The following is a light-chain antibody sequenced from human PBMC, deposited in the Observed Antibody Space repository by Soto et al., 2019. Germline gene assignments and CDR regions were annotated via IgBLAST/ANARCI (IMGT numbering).Light chain of an antibody. J-gene: IGKJ1*01. V-gene: IGKV3-20*01. CDR2: GAS. CDR1: QSVSSSS. Sequence: EIVFTQSPVTLSLYNGKRAPITHSPSQSVSSSSLAWYQQKPGQAPRLLIYGASSRATGIPDRFSGSGSGTDFTLTISRLEPEDFGVYYCQQYGSSPLTVGQGTKVDIK. CDR3: QQYGSSPLT.